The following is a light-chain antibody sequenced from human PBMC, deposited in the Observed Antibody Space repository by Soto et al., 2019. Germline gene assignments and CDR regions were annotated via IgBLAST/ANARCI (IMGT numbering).Light chain of an antibody. Sequence: QSVLTQPPSASGSPGQSVTISCTGTSSDVGGYNYVSWYQHHAGKAPNLIIYEVSKRPSDVPDRFSASKSGNTASLTVSGLQAEDEADYYCSSYAGSNNYVFGIGTKVTVL. CDR2: EVS. CDR3: SSYAGSNNYV. V-gene: IGLV2-8*01. CDR1: SSDVGGYNY. J-gene: IGLJ1*01.